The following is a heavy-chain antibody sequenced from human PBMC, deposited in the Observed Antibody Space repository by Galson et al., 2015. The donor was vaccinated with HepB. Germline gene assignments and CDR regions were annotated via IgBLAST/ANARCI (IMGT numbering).Heavy chain of an antibody. D-gene: IGHD3-10*01. CDR2: IRSKAYGGTI. CDR1: GFSFGDDA. Sequence: SLRLSCATSGFSFGDDAMSWFRQAPGKGLEWVGFIRSKAYGGTIEYAASVKGRFTISRDDSKTIAYLQMNSLKIEDTAVYYCASPRGGWYFDLWGRGTLVTVSS. V-gene: IGHV3-49*03. J-gene: IGHJ2*01. CDR3: ASPRGGWYFDL.